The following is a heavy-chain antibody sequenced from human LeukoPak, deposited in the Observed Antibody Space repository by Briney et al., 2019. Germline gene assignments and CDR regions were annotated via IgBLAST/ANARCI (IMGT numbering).Heavy chain of an antibody. V-gene: IGHV4-38-2*01. CDR3: ARPGLRYCSGGSCYLDY. CDR2: IYHSGST. CDR1: GYSISSGYY. D-gene: IGHD2-15*01. Sequence: SETLSLTCAVSGYSISSGYYWGWIRQPPGKGLEWIGSIYHSGSTYYNPSLKSRVTISVDTSKNQFSLKLSSVTAADTAVYYCARPGLRYCSGGSCYLDYWGQGTLVTVSS. J-gene: IGHJ4*02.